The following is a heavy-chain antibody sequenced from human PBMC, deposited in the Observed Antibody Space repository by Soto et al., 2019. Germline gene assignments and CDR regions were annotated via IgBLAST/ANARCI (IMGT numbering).Heavy chain of an antibody. CDR1: GYTFTSYG. CDR3: APGALYSSSIQLLDY. V-gene: IGHV1-18*01. D-gene: IGHD6-13*01. CDR2: ISAYNGNT. Sequence: QVQLVQSGAEVKKPGASLKVSCKASGYTFTSYGISWVRQAHGQGLEWMGWISAYNGNTNYAQKLQSRVTMTTDTSTSTAYMELRSLRSDDTAVYYGAPGALYSSSIQLLDYCGQENLVTVSS. J-gene: IGHJ4*02.